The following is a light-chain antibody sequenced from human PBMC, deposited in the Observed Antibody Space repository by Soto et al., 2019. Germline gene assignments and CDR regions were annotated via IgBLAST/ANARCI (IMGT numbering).Light chain of an antibody. J-gene: IGKJ2*01. CDR1: QHITTD. Sequence: DIQMTQSPSSLSASVGDTVTITCRASQHITTDCAWYQQKAGRAPKCLILLASRLQTGVPSRFSGSGSGTEFTLTISSLQPEDFATYYWLHHNGYPPVFGQGTKVEIK. CDR3: LHHNGYPPV. CDR2: LAS. V-gene: IGKV1-17*01.